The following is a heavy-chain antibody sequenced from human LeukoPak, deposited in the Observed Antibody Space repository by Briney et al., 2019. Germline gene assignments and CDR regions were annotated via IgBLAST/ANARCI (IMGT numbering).Heavy chain of an antibody. J-gene: IGHJ4*02. CDR3: ARVPRRYCSGGSCPTLDY. V-gene: IGHV4-34*01. D-gene: IGHD2-15*01. Sequence: SETLSLTCAVYGGSFSGYYWSWIRQPPGKGLEWIGEINQSGSTNYNPSLKSRVTISVDTSKNQFSLKLSSVTAADTAVYYCARVPRRYCSGGSCPTLDYWGQGTLVTVSS. CDR2: INQSGST. CDR1: GGSFSGYY.